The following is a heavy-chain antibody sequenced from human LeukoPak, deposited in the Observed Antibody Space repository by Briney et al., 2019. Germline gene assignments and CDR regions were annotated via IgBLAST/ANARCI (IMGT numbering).Heavy chain of an antibody. V-gene: IGHV3-66*01. D-gene: IGHD2-2*01. J-gene: IGHJ3*02. CDR2: IYSGGST. Sequence: SGGSLRLSCAASGFTVSSNYMSWVRQAPGKGLEWVSVIYSGGSTYYADSVKGRFTISRDNSKNTLYLQMNSLRAEDTAVYYCARVKGGGYCSSTSCRGAFDIWGQGTMVTVSS. CDR3: ARVKGGGYCSSTSCRGAFDI. CDR1: GFTVSSNY.